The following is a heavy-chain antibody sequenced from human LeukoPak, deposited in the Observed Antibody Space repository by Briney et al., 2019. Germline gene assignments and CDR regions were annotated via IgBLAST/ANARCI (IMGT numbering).Heavy chain of an antibody. CDR2: IHTSGST. CDR3: ATGRWPQLPGY. CDR1: GGSTSSYY. J-gene: IGHJ4*02. D-gene: IGHD5-24*01. V-gene: IGHV4-4*09. Sequence: PSETLSLTCTVSGGSTSSYYWNWIRQPPGKGLEWIGYIHTSGSTNYNPSLKSRVTISVDTSKNQFSLKLSSVTAADTAVYYCATGRWPQLPGYSGQGTLVTVFS.